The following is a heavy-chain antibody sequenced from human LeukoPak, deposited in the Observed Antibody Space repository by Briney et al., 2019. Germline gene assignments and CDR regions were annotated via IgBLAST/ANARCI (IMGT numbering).Heavy chain of an antibody. Sequence: GGSLRLSCAASGFTVSSNYMSWVRQAPGKGLEWVSVIYSGGSTYYADSVKGRFTISRDNSKNTLYLQMNSLRAEDTAVYYCARDYYDLPGAFDIWGQGTMVTVSS. D-gene: IGHD3-22*01. V-gene: IGHV3-66*01. J-gene: IGHJ3*02. CDR2: IYSGGST. CDR3: ARDYYDLPGAFDI. CDR1: GFTVSSNY.